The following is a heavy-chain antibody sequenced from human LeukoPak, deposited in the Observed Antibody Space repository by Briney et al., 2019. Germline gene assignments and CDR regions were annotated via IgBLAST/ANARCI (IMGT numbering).Heavy chain of an antibody. CDR3: ARVEGIAAAGTSFDY. V-gene: IGHV1-18*01. Sequence: RASVKVSCKASGYTFTSYGISWVRQAPGQGPEWMGWISAYNGNTNYAQKLQGRVTMTTDTSTSTAYMELRSLRSDDTAVYYCARVEGIAAAGTSFDYWGQGTLVTVSS. D-gene: IGHD6-13*01. CDR2: ISAYNGNT. J-gene: IGHJ4*02. CDR1: GYTFTSYG.